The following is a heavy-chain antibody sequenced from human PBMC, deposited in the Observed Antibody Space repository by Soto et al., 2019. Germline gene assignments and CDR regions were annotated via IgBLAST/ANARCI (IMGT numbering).Heavy chain of an antibody. CDR1: GYTLTELS. V-gene: IGHV1-24*01. CDR3: ATISGTTDYYYYGMDV. J-gene: IGHJ6*02. CDR2: FDPEDGET. D-gene: IGHD1-7*01. Sequence: ASVKVSCKVSGYTLTELSMHWVRQAPGKGLEWMGGFDPEDGETIYAQKFQGRVTMTEDTSTDTAYMELSSLRSEDTAVYYCATISGTTDYYYYGMDVWGQGTTVTLSS.